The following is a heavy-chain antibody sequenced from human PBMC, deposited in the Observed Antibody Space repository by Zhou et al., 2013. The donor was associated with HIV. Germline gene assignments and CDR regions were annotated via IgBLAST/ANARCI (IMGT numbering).Heavy chain of an antibody. J-gene: IGHJ4*02. V-gene: IGHV1-8*02. Sequence: QVQLEQSGAEVKKPGASVKVSCKASEYTFTTYDINWVRQATGQGLEYMGWMNPNNGNTASAQRFQGRITMTRATSISTAYLELSSLRSEDTAVYYCARGRYDLGHWGQGTLVTVSS. CDR3: ARGRYDLGH. CDR1: EYTFTTYD. CDR2: MNPNNGNT. D-gene: IGHD5-12*01.